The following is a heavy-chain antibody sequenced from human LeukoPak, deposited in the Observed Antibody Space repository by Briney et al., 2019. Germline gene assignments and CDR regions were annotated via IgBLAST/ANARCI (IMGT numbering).Heavy chain of an antibody. J-gene: IGHJ4*02. D-gene: IGHD4-17*01. V-gene: IGHV3-21*04. CDR3: AKDMSYGDYQLDY. CDR2: ISSNSSYI. CDR1: GFTFSSYS. Sequence: PGGSLRLSCAASGFTFSSYSMNWVRQAPGKGLEWVSSISSNSSYIYYADSVKGRFTISRDNAKNSLYLQMNSLRAEDTALYYCAKDMSYGDYQLDYWGQGTLVTVSS.